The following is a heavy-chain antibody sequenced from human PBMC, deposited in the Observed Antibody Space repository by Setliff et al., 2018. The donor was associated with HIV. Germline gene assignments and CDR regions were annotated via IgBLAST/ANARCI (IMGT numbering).Heavy chain of an antibody. Sequence: RASVKVSCKASGYSFTKYVMHWVRQAPGQRLEWMGWINAGNDNTKYSQKFQGRVTITRDTSANTAYMELSSLRSEDTAVYYCARSGDGDYYYYMDVWGKGTTVTVSS. CDR1: GYSFTKYV. CDR2: INAGNDNT. V-gene: IGHV1-3*01. J-gene: IGHJ6*03. D-gene: IGHD7-27*01. CDR3: ARSGDGDYYYYMDV.